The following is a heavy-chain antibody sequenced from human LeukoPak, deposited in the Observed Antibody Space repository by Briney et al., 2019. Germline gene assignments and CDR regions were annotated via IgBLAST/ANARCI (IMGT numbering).Heavy chain of an antibody. Sequence: KSSETLSLTCTVSGGSINSYYWSWIRQPPGKGLEWIGYIYYSGSTNYNPSLKSRVTISVDTSKNQFSLKLGSVTAADTAVYYCAGGGNVVVITVWGQGTLVTVSS. CDR2: IYYSGST. CDR3: AGGGNVVVITV. D-gene: IGHD3-22*01. V-gene: IGHV4-59*08. J-gene: IGHJ4*02. CDR1: GGSINSYY.